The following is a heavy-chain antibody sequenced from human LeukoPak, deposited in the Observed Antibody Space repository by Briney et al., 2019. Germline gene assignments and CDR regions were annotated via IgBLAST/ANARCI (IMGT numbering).Heavy chain of an antibody. CDR2: ISSSSTYI. Sequence: PGGSLRLSCAAPGFTFSSYTMNWVRQAPGKGLEWVSSISSSSTYIYYADSVEGRFTISRDNAENPLFLEMNSLRAEDTAVYYCARDLGTTMITSLGYWGQGTLVTVSS. V-gene: IGHV3-21*01. CDR1: GFTFSSYT. J-gene: IGHJ4*02. CDR3: ARDLGTTMITSLGY. D-gene: IGHD3-22*01.